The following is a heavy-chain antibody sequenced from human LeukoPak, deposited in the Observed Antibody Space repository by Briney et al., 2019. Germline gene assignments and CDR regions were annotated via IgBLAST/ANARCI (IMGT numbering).Heavy chain of an antibody. CDR3: ARDVGSSGWYSPNFDY. D-gene: IGHD6-19*01. CDR1: GYTFTSYG. CDR2: ISAYNGNT. Sequence: ASVTVSCTASGYTFTSYGISWVRQAPGQGLEWMGWISAYNGNTNYAQKLQGRVTMTTDTSTSTAYMELRSLRSDDTAVYYCARDVGSSGWYSPNFDYWGQGTLVTVSS. V-gene: IGHV1-18*01. J-gene: IGHJ4*02.